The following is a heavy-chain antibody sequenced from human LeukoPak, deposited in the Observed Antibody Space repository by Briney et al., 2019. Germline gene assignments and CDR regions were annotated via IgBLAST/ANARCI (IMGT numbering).Heavy chain of an antibody. CDR3: ARDNAIIPAEIADY. J-gene: IGHJ4*02. CDR1: GYTFTRYG. V-gene: IGHV1-18*01. CDR2: ISAYEGNT. Sequence: ASVKVSCKTSGYTFTRYGISWLRQAPGQGLEWMGWISAYEGNTKYAQKVQGRVSMTTDTSTSTAYMELRSLRSDDTAVHYCARDNAIIPAEIADYWGQGTQVTVSS. D-gene: IGHD2-2*01.